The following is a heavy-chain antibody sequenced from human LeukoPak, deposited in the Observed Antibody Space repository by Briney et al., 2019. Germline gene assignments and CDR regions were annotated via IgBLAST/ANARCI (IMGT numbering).Heavy chain of an antibody. Sequence: PGGSLRLSCAVSGFTVTTNYMSWVRQAPGKGLEWVSVLYNGGFTYYADSVKGRFTISRDNSKNTLYLQMNSLRPEDTAVYYCARGLARTTPFDYWGQGTLVTVSS. CDR2: LYNGGFT. D-gene: IGHD4-17*01. V-gene: IGHV3-53*01. CDR3: ARGLARTTPFDY. CDR1: GFTVTTNY. J-gene: IGHJ4*02.